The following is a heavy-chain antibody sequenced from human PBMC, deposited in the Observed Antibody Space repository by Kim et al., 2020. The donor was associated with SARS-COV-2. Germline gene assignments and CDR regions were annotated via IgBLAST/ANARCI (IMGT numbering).Heavy chain of an antibody. Sequence: SVKVSCKASGGTFSSYAISWVRQAPGQGLEWMGRIIPILGIANYAQKFQGRVTITADKSTSTAYMELSSLRSEDTAVYYCARGGSSGYYGWFDPWGQGTLVTVSS. CDR1: GGTFSSYA. CDR3: ARGGSSGYYGWFDP. V-gene: IGHV1-69*04. J-gene: IGHJ5*02. CDR2: IIPILGIA. D-gene: IGHD3-22*01.